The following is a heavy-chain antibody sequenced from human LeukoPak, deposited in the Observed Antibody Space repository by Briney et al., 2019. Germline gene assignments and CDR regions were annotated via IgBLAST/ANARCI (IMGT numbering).Heavy chain of an antibody. J-gene: IGHJ3*02. CDR2: IYHSGST. CDR1: GGSISSSNW. Sequence: SETLSLTCAVSGGSISSSNWWSWVRQPPGKGLEWIGEIYHSGSTNYNPSLKSRVTISVDKSKNQFSLKLSSVTAADTAVYHCTRSTNLEAFDIWGQGTMVTVSS. D-gene: IGHD2-8*01. V-gene: IGHV4-4*02. CDR3: TRSTNLEAFDI.